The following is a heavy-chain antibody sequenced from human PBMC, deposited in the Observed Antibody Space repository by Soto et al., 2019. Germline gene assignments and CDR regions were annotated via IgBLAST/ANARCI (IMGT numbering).Heavy chain of an antibody. J-gene: IGHJ6*02. CDR2: ITASGGST. CDR1: DFTFSNFV. CDR3: AVHLGQNYYTLDV. V-gene: IGHV3-23*01. Sequence: EVQLLESGGGLMRPGESLRLSCTGSDFTFSNFVMSWVRQVPGKGLECLSCITASGGSTYYADSVKGRFSVSRDNSKNTLYLQLNSLEAEDTTVYHCAVHLGQNYYTLDVWGRGTTVHVSS.